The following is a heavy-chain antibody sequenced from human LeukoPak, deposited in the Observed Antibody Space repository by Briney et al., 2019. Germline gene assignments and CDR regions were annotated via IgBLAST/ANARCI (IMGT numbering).Heavy chain of an antibody. CDR3: AKGGAADYYYYGMDV. Sequence: GGSLRLSCAASGFTFSTYSMNWVRQAPGKGLEWVSYISSSSSTIYYADSVKGRFTISRDNSKNTLYLQMNSLRAEDTAVYYCAKGGAADYYYYGMDVWGLGTTVTVSS. J-gene: IGHJ6*02. CDR1: GFTFSTYS. V-gene: IGHV3-48*01. CDR2: ISSSSSTI.